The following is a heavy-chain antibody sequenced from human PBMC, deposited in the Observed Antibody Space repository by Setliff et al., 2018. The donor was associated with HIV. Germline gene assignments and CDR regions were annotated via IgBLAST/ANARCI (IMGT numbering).Heavy chain of an antibody. Sequence: GASVKVSCKASGYSFTSYGISWARQAPGQGLEWMGWISTYNGNTIYAQKFQGRVTMTTDTSTSTAYMELGSLRSDDTALYYCARDGFVDRATGTTHLDSWGQGTLVTSPQ. CDR1: GYSFTSYG. D-gene: IGHD1-1*01. CDR2: ISTYNGNT. CDR3: ARDGFVDRATGTTHLDS. V-gene: IGHV1-18*01. J-gene: IGHJ4*02.